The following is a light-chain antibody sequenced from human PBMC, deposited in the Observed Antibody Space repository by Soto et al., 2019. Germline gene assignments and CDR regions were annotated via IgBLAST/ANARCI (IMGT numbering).Light chain of an antibody. CDR1: SSDVGGYNY. Sequence: QSALTQPASVSGSPGQSITISCTGTSSDVGGYNYVSWYQQHPGKAPKLMIYDVSNRPSGVSNRFSGSKSGNTASLTISGLQAEDEADYYLSSYTSSSTSYVFGTGTKVTVL. J-gene: IGLJ1*01. V-gene: IGLV2-14*01. CDR3: SSYTSSSTSYV. CDR2: DVS.